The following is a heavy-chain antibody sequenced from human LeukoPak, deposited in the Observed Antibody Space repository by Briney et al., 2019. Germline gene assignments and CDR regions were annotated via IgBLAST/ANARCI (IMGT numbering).Heavy chain of an antibody. D-gene: IGHD2-2*01. Sequence: PSQTLSLTCTVSGGSISSGDYYWSWIRQPPGKGLEWIGYIYYSGSTYYNPSLKSRVTISVDTSKNQFSLKLTSVTAADTAVYYCARDLSYCSSTSCYRWFDPWGQGTLVTVSS. CDR3: ARDLSYCSSTSCYRWFDP. V-gene: IGHV4-30-4*08. CDR1: GGSISSGDYY. J-gene: IGHJ5*02. CDR2: IYYSGST.